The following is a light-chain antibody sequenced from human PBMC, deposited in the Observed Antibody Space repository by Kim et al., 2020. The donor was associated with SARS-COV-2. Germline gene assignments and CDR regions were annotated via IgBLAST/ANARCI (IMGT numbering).Light chain of an antibody. Sequence: DVQMTQSPSSVSASVGDTVTITCRASQGIASWLAWYQQKPGRPPKLHIYAASALQSGVSSRFSGSGSGREFTLTIRSLQPEDVATYFCQQSNNFPITFGQGTRLEIK. V-gene: IGKV1-12*01. J-gene: IGKJ5*01. CDR1: QGIASW. CDR3: QQSNNFPIT. CDR2: AAS.